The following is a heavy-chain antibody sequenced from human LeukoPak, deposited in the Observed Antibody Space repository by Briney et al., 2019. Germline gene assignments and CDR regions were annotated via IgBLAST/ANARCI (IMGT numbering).Heavy chain of an antibody. D-gene: IGHD3-22*01. CDR2: VYYNCAT. J-gene: IGHJ5*02. Sequence: SQTLSLTCTVSGGSVSGYYWSWIRQPPGKGLEWIGYVYYNCATHYNPSLKSRVTISIDTSNNQFSLKMSSVIASATAVYYCAKDLGHINLGSTYYHNWFDPWGQGTLVTVFS. CDR1: GGSVSGYY. V-gene: IGHV4-59*02. CDR3: AKDLGHINLGSTYYHNWFDP.